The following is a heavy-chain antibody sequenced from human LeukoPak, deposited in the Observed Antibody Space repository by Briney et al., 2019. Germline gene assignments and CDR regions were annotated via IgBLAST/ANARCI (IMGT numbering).Heavy chain of an antibody. Sequence: PSETLSLTCTVSGDSISSTSHYWGWIRQPPGKGLEFIGSIYYSESSYSNPPLKSRVAISIDRAKNQFSLKLSSVTAADTAIYYCARSYYYDTSGYYDYWGRGTLVTVSS. CDR3: ARSYYYDTSGYYDY. CDR1: GDSISSTSHY. V-gene: IGHV4-39*01. J-gene: IGHJ4*02. CDR2: IYYSESS. D-gene: IGHD3-22*01.